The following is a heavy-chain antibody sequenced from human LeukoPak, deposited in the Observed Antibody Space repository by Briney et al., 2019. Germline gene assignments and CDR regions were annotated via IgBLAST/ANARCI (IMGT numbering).Heavy chain of an antibody. CDR3: ARHGGAYSFDY. Sequence: SETLSLTCTVSGGSISNYYWSWVRQPPAKGLEWIGCIYYIGSTNYNPSLKSRVTISPDTSKNQFSLELSSVTAADTAVYYCARHGGAYSFDYWGQGTLVTVSS. V-gene: IGHV4-59*08. J-gene: IGHJ4*02. CDR1: GGSISNYY. D-gene: IGHD4-11*01. CDR2: IYYIGST.